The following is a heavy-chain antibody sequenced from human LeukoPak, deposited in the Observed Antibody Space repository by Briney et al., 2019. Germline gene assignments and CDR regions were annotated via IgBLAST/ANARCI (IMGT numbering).Heavy chain of an antibody. V-gene: IGHV3-23*01. CDR2: ISGSDGRT. CDR3: AKESPYVSRGARKYYFDF. J-gene: IGHJ4*02. Sequence: PGGSLRLSCAASGFTFSSYAMSWVRQAPGKGLEWVSAISGSDGRTFYADSVKGRFTISRDNSKNTLYVQMNSLRAEDTALYYCAKESPYVSRGARKYYFDFWGRGTLVTVSS. CDR1: GFTFSSYA. D-gene: IGHD3-22*01.